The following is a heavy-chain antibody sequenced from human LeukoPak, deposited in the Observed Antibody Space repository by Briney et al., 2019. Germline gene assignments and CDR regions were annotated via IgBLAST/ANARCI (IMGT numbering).Heavy chain of an antibody. V-gene: IGHV1-69*04. CDR3: ARVPPSSHSAVVISFGY. CDR2: IIPILGIA. Sequence: SVKVSCKASGGTFSSYAISWVRQAPGQGLEWMGRIIPILGIANYAQKFQGRVTITADKSTSTAYMELSSLRSEDTAVYYCARVPPSSHSAVVISFGYWGQGTLVTVSS. J-gene: IGHJ4*02. CDR1: GGTFSSYA. D-gene: IGHD3-22*01.